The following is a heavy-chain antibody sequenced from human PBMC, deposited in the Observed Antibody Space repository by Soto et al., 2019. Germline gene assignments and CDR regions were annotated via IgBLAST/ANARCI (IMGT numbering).Heavy chain of an antibody. V-gene: IGHV3-9*01. CDR1: GFTFDDYA. J-gene: IGHJ3*02. D-gene: IGHD2-15*01. Sequence: SLRLSCAASGFTFDDYAMHWVRQAPGKGLEWVSGISWNSGSIGYADSVKGRFTISRDNAKNSLYLQMNSLRAEDTALYYCASLVVGDAFDIWGQGTMVTVS. CDR2: ISWNSGSI. CDR3: ASLVVGDAFDI.